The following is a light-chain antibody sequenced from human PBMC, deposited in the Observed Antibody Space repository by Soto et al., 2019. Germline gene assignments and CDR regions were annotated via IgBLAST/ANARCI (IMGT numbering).Light chain of an antibody. CDR1: QSVSRSY. J-gene: IGKJ1*01. CDR3: RQYGSSPTT. Sequence: EIVLTQSPGTLSLSPGERATLSCRASQSVSRSYLAWYRQKPGQAPRLLIYGASSRATGIPDRFSGSGSGTDFTLTISRLEPEDFAVYYCRQYGSSPTTFGQGTKVEIK. CDR2: GAS. V-gene: IGKV3-20*01.